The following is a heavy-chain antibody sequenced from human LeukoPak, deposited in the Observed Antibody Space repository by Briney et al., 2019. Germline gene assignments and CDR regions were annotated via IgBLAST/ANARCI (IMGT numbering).Heavy chain of an antibody. J-gene: IGHJ3*02. Sequence: VASVKVSCKASGYTLTDYYMHWVRQAPGQGLEWMGWINPNSGGTNSAQKFQGRVTMTRDTSISTAYMELSSLISDDTAVYYCSGGSGPHAFDIWGQGTMVTPSS. CDR3: SGGSGPHAFDI. CDR1: GYTLTDYY. V-gene: IGHV1-2*02. CDR2: INPNSGGT. D-gene: IGHD3-10*01.